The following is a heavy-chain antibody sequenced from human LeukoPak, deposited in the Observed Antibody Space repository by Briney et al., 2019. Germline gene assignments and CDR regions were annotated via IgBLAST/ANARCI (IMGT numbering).Heavy chain of an antibody. CDR1: GFTFRSYW. CDR2: IKQDGSEK. Sequence: GGPLRLPCAASGFTFRSYWMSWVRQSPGKGLEGVANIKQDGSEKYYVHSVKGRFTISRDNAKNSLYLQMNSLRDEDTAVYYCAREASWGYYYVWGQGTMVTVSS. V-gene: IGHV3-7*01. CDR3: AREASWGYYYV. D-gene: IGHD3-10*01. J-gene: IGHJ3*01.